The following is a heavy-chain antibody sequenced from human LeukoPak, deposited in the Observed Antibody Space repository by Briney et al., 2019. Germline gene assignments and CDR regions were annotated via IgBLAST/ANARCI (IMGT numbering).Heavy chain of an antibody. Sequence: GRSLRLSCAASGFTFNTYTMHWVRQAPGEGLQWVALMSYDRSNEHYADSVRGRFTISRDNSKHTLYLQMTSLRLEDTAVYYCAREGSRSDDAFDIWGQGTLVTVSS. J-gene: IGHJ3*02. CDR3: AREGSRSDDAFDI. V-gene: IGHV3-30*04. CDR1: GFTFNTYT. CDR2: MSYDRSNE.